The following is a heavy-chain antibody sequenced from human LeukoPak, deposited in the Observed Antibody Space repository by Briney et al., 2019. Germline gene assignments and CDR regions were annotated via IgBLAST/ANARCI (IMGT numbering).Heavy chain of an antibody. D-gene: IGHD6-19*01. Sequence: ASVTVSFTASVYSFTIYGISWVRQAPGQGLEWMGRISAYNGNTNYAQKVQGRVTMTTDTSTSTAYMELRSLRSDDTAVYYCARDPRIAVAGTSWFDPWGQGTLVTVSS. J-gene: IGHJ5*02. V-gene: IGHV1-18*01. CDR1: VYSFTIYG. CDR2: ISAYNGNT. CDR3: ARDPRIAVAGTSWFDP.